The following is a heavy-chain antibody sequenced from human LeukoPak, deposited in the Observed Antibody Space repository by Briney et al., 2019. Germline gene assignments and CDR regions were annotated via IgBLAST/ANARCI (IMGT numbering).Heavy chain of an antibody. Sequence: SETLSLTCTVSGGSFSSYYWSWIRQPAGKGLEWIGRIYTSGSTNYNPSLKSRVTIPVDTSKNQFSLKLSSVTAADTAVYYCARRRRYSSGWYESWGQGTLVTVSS. CDR1: GGSFSSYY. D-gene: IGHD6-19*01. V-gene: IGHV4-4*07. CDR2: IYTSGST. J-gene: IGHJ5*01. CDR3: ARRRRYSSGWYES.